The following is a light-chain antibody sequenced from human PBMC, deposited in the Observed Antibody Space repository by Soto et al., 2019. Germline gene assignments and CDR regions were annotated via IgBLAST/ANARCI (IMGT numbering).Light chain of an antibody. J-gene: IGKJ4*01. CDR2: GAS. Sequence: EIVLTQSPGTLSLSPGERATVSCRASQSVSSSYLAWYQQKPGQAPRLIIFGASTRATGIPDRFSGSGSGTDFTLTISRLEPQDVAVYYCQQYGSSPLTLGGGTKVDIK. V-gene: IGKV3-20*01. CDR3: QQYGSSPLT. CDR1: QSVSSSY.